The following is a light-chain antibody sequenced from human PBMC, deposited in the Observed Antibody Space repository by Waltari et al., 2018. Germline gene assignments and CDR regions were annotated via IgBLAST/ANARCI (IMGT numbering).Light chain of an antibody. J-gene: IGKJ4*01. CDR1: QSVSSSY. Sequence: EIVLTQSPGTLSLSPGERATLSCRASQSVSSSYLAWYQQKPGQAPRLLIYGASSRATGIPDRFSGSGSGTEFTLTISRREPEDFAVYYCQQYGSSQGLTFVGGTKVEIK. V-gene: IGKV3-20*01. CDR2: GAS. CDR3: QQYGSSQGLT.